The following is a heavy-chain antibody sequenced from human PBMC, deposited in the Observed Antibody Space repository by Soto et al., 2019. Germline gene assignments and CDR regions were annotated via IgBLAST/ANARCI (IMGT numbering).Heavy chain of an antibody. CDR3: ASIADY. D-gene: IGHD2-21*01. V-gene: IGHV3-30*03. CDR1: GFTVTTYG. J-gene: IGHJ4*02. CDR2: LTHDGSRD. Sequence: HVQLVESGGGVVQPGRSLRLSCAAAGFTVTTYGMQWVRQAPGKGLEWVARLTHDGSRDFYADSVKGRFTISRDTSKNTLYLQMNSLRPEDTAVYYCASIADYWGQGTLVTVSS.